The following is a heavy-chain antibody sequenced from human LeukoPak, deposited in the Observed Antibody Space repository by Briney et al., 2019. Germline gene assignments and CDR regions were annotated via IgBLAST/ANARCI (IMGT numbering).Heavy chain of an antibody. CDR1: GFTVSSNY. V-gene: IGHV3-53*01. CDR2: IYSGGST. CDR3: ASVIQAYSRSWYFDY. J-gene: IGHJ4*02. D-gene: IGHD6-13*01. Sequence: PGGSLRLSCAACGFTVSSNYMSWVRQAPGKGLEWVSVIYSGGSTYYADSVKGRFTISRDNSKNTLYLQMNSLRAEDTAVYYCASVIQAYSRSWYFDYGGQGTLVTVSS.